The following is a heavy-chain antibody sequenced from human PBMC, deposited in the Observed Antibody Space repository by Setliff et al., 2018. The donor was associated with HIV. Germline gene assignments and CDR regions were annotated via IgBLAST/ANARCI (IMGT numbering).Heavy chain of an antibody. CDR3: ARPRVFDSFDV. CDR1: EYMILAYK. V-gene: IGHV1-2*06. J-gene: IGHJ3*01. Sequence: ASVKVSCKATEYMILAYKMNWVRQAPGQGLEWIGRVSPNNGAAEYALKFQGRVIMTLDTSISTAYLEIPRLTSDDAAVYYCARPRVFDSFDVWGQGTTVTVS. CDR2: VSPNNGAA.